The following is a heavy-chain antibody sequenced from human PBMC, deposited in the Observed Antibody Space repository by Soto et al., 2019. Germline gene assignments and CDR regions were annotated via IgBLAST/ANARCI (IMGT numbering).Heavy chain of an antibody. V-gene: IGHV3-30-3*01. D-gene: IGHD3-3*01. CDR1: GFTFSSYT. CDR2: ISYDGSNK. Sequence: QVQLVESGGRVVKPGRSLRLSCAASGFTFSSYTLHWVRQAQGKGLEWVALISYDGSNKYYADSVKGRFTISRDNSKNTLYLQMNSLRPEDTALFYCARGPYDFWSGYIADAFDVWGQGTMVTVSS. J-gene: IGHJ3*01. CDR3: ARGPYDFWSGYIADAFDV.